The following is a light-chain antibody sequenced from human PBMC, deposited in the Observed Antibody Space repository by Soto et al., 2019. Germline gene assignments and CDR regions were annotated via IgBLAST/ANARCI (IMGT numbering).Light chain of an antibody. J-gene: IGKJ1*01. CDR1: QSVSSN. CDR2: GAS. V-gene: IGKV3-15*01. Sequence: EIVMTQSPATLSVSPGDGATLSCRDSQSVSSNLAWYQQKPGKALRLLIYGASNRATGIPARFSGSGSGTEFTLTISSLQSEDFAVYYCQQYNNWPPAWTCGQGTKVDIK. CDR3: QQYNNWPPAWT.